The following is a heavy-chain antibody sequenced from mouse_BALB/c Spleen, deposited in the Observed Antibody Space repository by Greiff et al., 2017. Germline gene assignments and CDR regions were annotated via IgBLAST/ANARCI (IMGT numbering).Heavy chain of an antibody. CDR2: INPYNGDT. CDR1: GYSFTGYF. J-gene: IGHJ4*01. Sequence: EVQLVESGPELVKPGASVKISCKASGYSFTGYFMNWVKQSHGKSLEWIGRINPYNGDTFYNQKFKGKATLTVDKSSSTAHMELLSLTSEDSAVYYCGRSGYLYGSRDYYAMDYWGQGTSVTVSS. CDR3: GRSGYLYGSRDYYAMDY. V-gene: IGHV1-37*01. D-gene: IGHD1-1*01.